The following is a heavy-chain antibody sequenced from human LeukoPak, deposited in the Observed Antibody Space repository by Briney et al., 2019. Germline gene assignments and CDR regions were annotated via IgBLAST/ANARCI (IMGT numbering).Heavy chain of an antibody. CDR1: GFTFSDYW. J-gene: IGHJ4*02. D-gene: IGHD6-6*01. Sequence: GGSLRLSCTASGFTFSDYWMTWVRQAPGKGPEWVANIKQDGSQRYYVDSVRGRFTISRDNAKNSLFLQMIGLRAEDTAVYYCARRGGSSSRRSPIDYWGQGTLVTVSS. CDR3: ARRGGSSSRRSPIDY. V-gene: IGHV3-7*01. CDR2: IKQDGSQR.